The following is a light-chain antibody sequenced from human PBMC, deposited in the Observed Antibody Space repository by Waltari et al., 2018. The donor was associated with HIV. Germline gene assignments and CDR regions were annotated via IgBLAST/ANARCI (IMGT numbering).Light chain of an antibody. CDR3: GTWDRSLGGGV. CDR1: SSNIGTDY. Sequence: QSVLTQPPSVSAAPGQKVAISCSVSSSNIGTDYVSWYQHVPGSAPKLLIYDNKKRPAGTPDRSSGSKSGTSATLDITGLQTGDGADYYCGTWDRSLGGGVFGGGTKLTVL. J-gene: IGLJ3*02. V-gene: IGLV1-51*01. CDR2: DNK.